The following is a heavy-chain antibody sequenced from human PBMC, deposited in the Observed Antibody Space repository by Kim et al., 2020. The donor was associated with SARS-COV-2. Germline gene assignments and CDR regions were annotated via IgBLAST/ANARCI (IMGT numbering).Heavy chain of an antibody. CDR3: ARDLGYHTRVWQKHFDY. J-gene: IGHJ4*02. CDR1: GFTFSGHW. D-gene: IGHD2-2*01. CDR2: ISSDWSST. V-gene: IGHV3-74*03. Sequence: GGSLRLSCAASGFTFSGHWMPWVRQAPGKGLVWFSRISSDWSSTMYADSVQGRFTISRDNTKNTLYLQLNNLSAEDTAVYYCARDLGYHTRVWQKHFDYWGQGALVPVSS.